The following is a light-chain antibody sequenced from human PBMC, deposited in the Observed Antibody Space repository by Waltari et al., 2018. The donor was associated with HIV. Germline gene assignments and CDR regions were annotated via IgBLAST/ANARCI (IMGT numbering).Light chain of an antibody. J-gene: IGLJ2*01. V-gene: IGLV1-40*01. CDR1: SSNIGADYD. CDR3: QSYDRGLSASVV. CDR2: GNK. Sequence: QSVLTQPPSVSGAPGQRVTISCTGGSSNIGADYDVHWYQQIPGTAPKLLISGNKNRPSGVPDRFSASKSGASASLAITGLQAEDGADYFCQSYDRGLSASVVFGGGTKLTVL.